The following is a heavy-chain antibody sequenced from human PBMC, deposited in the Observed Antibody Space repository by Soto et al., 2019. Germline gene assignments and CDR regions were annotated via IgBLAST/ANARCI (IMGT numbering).Heavy chain of an antibody. CDR1: GGSISSGGYS. Sequence: SETLSLTCDVSGGSISSGGYSWSWIRQPPGEALEWIGCIYQSGGTAYNPSLKSRATISADRPKNQLSLELTSVTAADTAVYYCVRDRYDPLTGFDAFDVWGQGAMVTV. D-gene: IGHD3-9*01. CDR3: VRDRYDPLTGFDAFDV. V-gene: IGHV4-30-2*01. J-gene: IGHJ3*01. CDR2: IYQSGGT.